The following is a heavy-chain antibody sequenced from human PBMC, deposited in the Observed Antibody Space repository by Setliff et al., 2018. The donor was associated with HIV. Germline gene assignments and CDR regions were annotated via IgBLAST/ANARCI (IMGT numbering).Heavy chain of an antibody. V-gene: IGHV4-61*01. D-gene: IGHD3-10*01. CDR2: IYYSGTT. J-gene: IGHJ4*02. CDR1: GGSISSGSYY. Sequence: SETLSLTCTVSGGSISSGSYYWTWIRQPPGKGLEWIGFIYYSGTTNYNPSLKSRVTMSLDTSKNQFSLEVNSLSSADTAVYYCARMVIQFGDYHFDDWGQGALVTVSS. CDR3: ARMVIQFGDYHFDD.